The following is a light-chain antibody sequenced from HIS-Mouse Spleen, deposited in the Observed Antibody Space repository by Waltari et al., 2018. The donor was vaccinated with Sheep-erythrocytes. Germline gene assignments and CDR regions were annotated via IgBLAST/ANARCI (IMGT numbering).Light chain of an antibody. Sequence: EIVLTQSPATLSLSPGERATLSCRASQSVSSYLAWYQQKPGPAPSLLIYDASTRATGIPARFSGSGDETDFTFTISSLGPEDFAVYYCHQRSNWYTFGQGTKLEIK. CDR1: QSVSSY. CDR2: DAS. CDR3: HQRSNWYT. V-gene: IGKV3-11*01. J-gene: IGKJ2*01.